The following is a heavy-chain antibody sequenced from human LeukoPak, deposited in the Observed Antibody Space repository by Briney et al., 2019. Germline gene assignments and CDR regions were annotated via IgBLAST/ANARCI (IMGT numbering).Heavy chain of an antibody. Sequence: GRSLRLSCAASGFTFSDYTFHWVRQAPGKGLEWVAVISYDGSDQYYIDSVKGRFTISRDNSKNTLYLQMNSLRAEDTAVYYCAKGGHYDSSGYFGPSGYWGQGTLVTVSS. D-gene: IGHD3-22*01. J-gene: IGHJ4*02. CDR3: AKGGHYDSSGYFGPSGY. V-gene: IGHV3-30*04. CDR2: ISYDGSDQ. CDR1: GFTFSDYT.